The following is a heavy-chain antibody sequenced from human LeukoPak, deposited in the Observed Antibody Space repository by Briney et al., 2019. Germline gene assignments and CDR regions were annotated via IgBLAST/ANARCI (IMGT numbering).Heavy chain of an antibody. CDR3: ARLFYYDSSGYPDY. V-gene: IGHV4-59*08. Sequence: PSETLSLTCTVSGASISSYYWSWIRQPPGKGLEWIGYIYYRGSTNYNPSLKSRVTISVDTSKSQFSLNLSSVTAADTAVYYCARLFYYDSSGYPDYWGQGTLVTVSS. CDR2: IYYRGST. J-gene: IGHJ4*02. D-gene: IGHD3-22*01. CDR1: GASISSYY.